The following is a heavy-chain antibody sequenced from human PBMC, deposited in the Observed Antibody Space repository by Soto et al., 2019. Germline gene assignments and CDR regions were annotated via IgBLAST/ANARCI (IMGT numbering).Heavy chain of an antibody. CDR1: GFTFRSYA. J-gene: IGHJ4*02. Sequence: PGGSLRLSCAASGFTFRSYAMHWVRQAPGKELEWVAVISYDGSNKYYADSVKGRFTISRDNSKNTLYLQMNSLRAEDTAVYYCARGDYYDSSGYYAALGYWGQGTLVTVSS. V-gene: IGHV3-30-3*01. CDR2: ISYDGSNK. D-gene: IGHD3-22*01. CDR3: ARGDYYDSSGYYAALGY.